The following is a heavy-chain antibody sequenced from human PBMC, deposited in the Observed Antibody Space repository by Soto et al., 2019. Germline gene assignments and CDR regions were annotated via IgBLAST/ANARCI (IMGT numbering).Heavy chain of an antibody. CDR3: ARLYSIAAAGTTSYFDY. D-gene: IGHD6-13*01. J-gene: IGHJ4*02. CDR1: GGSISSSSYY. Sequence: SETLPLTCTASGGSISSSSYYRGWIRQPPGKGLEWIGSIYYNGSTYYNPSLKSRVTISVDTSKNQFSLKLSSVTAADTAVYYCARLYSIAAAGTTSYFDYRGQGTLVTVSS. CDR2: IYYNGST. V-gene: IGHV4-39*01.